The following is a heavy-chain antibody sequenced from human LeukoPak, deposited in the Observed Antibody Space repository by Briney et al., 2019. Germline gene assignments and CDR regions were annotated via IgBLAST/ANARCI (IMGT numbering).Heavy chain of an antibody. Sequence: GGSLRLSCAASGFTFSTYGFHWVRQAPGKGLEWVAGISGSGGSTYYAGSAKGRFTISRDNSKNTLYLQMNSLRAEDTAVYYCASSGSTSSYWYFDLWGRGTLVTVSS. D-gene: IGHD2-2*01. CDR2: ISGSGGST. J-gene: IGHJ2*01. CDR3: ASSGSTSSYWYFDL. CDR1: GFTFSTYG. V-gene: IGHV3-23*01.